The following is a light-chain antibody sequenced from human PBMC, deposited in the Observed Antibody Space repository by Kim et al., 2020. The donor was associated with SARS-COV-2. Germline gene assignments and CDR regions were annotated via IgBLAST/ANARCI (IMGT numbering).Light chain of an antibody. CDR2: DVS. Sequence: PGPSITTCCAGTSSDVGGYNYVSWYQQHPGKAPKLIIYDVSNRPSGVSNRFSGSKSGNTASLTISGLQAEDEADYYCSSYTSSSTVFGGGTQLTVL. CDR1: SSDVGGYNY. CDR3: SSYTSSSTV. J-gene: IGLJ3*02. V-gene: IGLV2-14*03.